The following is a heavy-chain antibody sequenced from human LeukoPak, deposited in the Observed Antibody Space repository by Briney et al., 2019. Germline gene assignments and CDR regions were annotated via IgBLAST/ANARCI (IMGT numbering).Heavy chain of an antibody. CDR2: IYYSGST. CDR1: GGSISSYY. Sequence: PSETLSLTCTVSGGSISSYYWSWIRQPPGKGLEWIGYIYYSGSTNYNSSLKSRVTISVDTSKNQFSLKLSSVTAADTAVYYCARVFSTRGAFDIWGQGTMVTVSS. CDR3: ARVFSTRGAFDI. V-gene: IGHV4-59*12. J-gene: IGHJ3*02. D-gene: IGHD2-2*01.